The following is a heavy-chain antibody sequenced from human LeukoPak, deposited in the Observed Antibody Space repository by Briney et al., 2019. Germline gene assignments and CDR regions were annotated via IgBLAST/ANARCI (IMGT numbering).Heavy chain of an antibody. D-gene: IGHD3-3*01. V-gene: IGHV1-2*02. CDR2: INPNSGGT. CDR3: ASVLYDRFLEWLRMDY. J-gene: IGHJ4*02. CDR1: GYTFTGYY. Sequence: GASVKVSCKASGYTFTGYYMHWVRQAPGQGLEWMGWINPNSGGTNYAQKFQGRVTMTRDTSISTAYMELSRLRSDDTAVYYCASVLYDRFLEWLRMDYWGQGTQVTVSS.